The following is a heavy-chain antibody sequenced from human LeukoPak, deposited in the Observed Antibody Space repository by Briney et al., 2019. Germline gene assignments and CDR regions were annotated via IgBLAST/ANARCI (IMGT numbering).Heavy chain of an antibody. CDR2: ISGSSTYI. J-gene: IGHJ4*02. CDR1: GFTFSSYS. Sequence: GGSLRLSCAASGFTFSSYSMNWVRQAPGKGLEWVSSISGSSTYIYYADSVKGRFTISRDNAKSSLYLQMNSLRAEDTALYYCAREAPAYGERYFVSWGQGTLVTVSS. CDR3: AREAPAYGERYFVS. D-gene: IGHD2-21*01. V-gene: IGHV3-21*01.